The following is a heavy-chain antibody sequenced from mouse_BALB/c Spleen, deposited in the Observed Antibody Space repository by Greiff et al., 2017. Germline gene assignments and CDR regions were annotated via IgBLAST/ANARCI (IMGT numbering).Heavy chain of an antibody. CDR1: GYTFTNYW. CDR2: IYPGGGYT. Sequence: VQLQQSGAELVRPGTSVKISCKASGYTFTNYWLGWVKQRPGHGLEWIGDIYPGGGYTNYNEKFKGKATLTADTSSSTAYMQLSSLTSEDSAVYFCARRDGSSYYAMDYWGQGTSVTVSS. CDR3: ARRDGSSYYAMDY. D-gene: IGHD1-1*01. V-gene: IGHV1-63*02. J-gene: IGHJ4*01.